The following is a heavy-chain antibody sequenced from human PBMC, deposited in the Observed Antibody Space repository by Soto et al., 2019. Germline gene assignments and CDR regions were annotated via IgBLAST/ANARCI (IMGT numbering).Heavy chain of an antibody. CDR3: ARFGFTYYYDY. D-gene: IGHD3-10*01. Sequence: GASVKVSCKASGYTFTTYAMHWVRQAPGQRLEWMGWINAGNGNTKYSQKFQGRVTITRDTSASTAYMEVSSLRAEDMAVYYCARFGFTYYYDYWGQGTLVTVSS. V-gene: IGHV1-3*03. CDR1: GYTFTTYA. J-gene: IGHJ4*02. CDR2: INAGNGNT.